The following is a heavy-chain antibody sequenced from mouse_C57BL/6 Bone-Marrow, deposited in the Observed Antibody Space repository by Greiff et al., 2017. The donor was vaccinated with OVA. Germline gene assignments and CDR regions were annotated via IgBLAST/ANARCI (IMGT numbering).Heavy chain of an antibody. CDR3: ARHRHYYAMDY. J-gene: IGHJ4*01. CDR1: GFTFSDYY. V-gene: IGHV5-12*01. CDR2: ISNGGGST. Sequence: EVKLVESGGGLVQPGGSRKLSCAASGFTFSDYYMYWVRQTPEKRLEWVAYISNGGGSTYYPDTVKGRFTISRDNAKNTLYLQMSRLKSEDTAMYYCARHRHYYAMDYWGQGTTVTVSS.